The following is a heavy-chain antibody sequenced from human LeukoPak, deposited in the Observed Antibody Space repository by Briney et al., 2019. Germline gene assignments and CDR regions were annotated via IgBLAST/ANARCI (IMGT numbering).Heavy chain of an antibody. CDR2: IYTSGSI. D-gene: IGHD3-10*01. CDR1: GGSISSYY. V-gene: IGHV4-4*07. J-gene: IGHJ5*02. CDR3: ARDSGTTGEVKFDP. Sequence: PSETLSLTCTVSGGSISSYYWSRIRQPAGKGLEWIGRIYTSGSITYNPSLKSRVSMSVDTSKNQFSLKLSSVTAADTAVYYCARDSGTTGEVKFDPWGQGTLVTVSS.